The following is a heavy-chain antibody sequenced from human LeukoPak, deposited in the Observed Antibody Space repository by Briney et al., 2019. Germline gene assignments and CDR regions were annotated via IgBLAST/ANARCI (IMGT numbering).Heavy chain of an antibody. V-gene: IGHV4-59*08. CDR1: GGSISSYY. D-gene: IGHD4-23*01. J-gene: IGHJ4*02. CDR3: AGHVHGGNNILDY. Sequence: PSETLSLTCTVSGGSISSYYWSWIRQPPGKGLEWIGYIYYSGSTNYNPSLKSRVTISVDTSKNQFSLKLSSVTAADTAVYYCAGHVHGGNNILDYWGQGTLVTVSS. CDR2: IYYSGST.